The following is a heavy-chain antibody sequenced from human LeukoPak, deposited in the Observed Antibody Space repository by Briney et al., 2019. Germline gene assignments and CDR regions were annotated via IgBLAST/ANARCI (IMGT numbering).Heavy chain of an antibody. J-gene: IGHJ4*02. Sequence: GESLKISCKGSGYSFTSYWIGWVRQMPGKVLEWMGIIYPGDSDTRYSPSFQGQVTISADKSISTAYLQWSSLKASDTAMYYCARIFAVVPADLDDWGQGTLVTVSS. CDR1: GYSFTSYW. D-gene: IGHD2-2*01. V-gene: IGHV5-51*01. CDR3: ARIFAVVPADLDD. CDR2: IYPGDSDT.